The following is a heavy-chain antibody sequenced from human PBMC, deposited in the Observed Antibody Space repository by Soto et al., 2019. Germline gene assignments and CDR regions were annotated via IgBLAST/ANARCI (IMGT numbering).Heavy chain of an antibody. V-gene: IGHV3-23*01. J-gene: IGHJ3*02. D-gene: IGHD1-7*01. CDR2: ISYSADKT. CDR3: ARRARTATTNWGAFDI. Sequence: EVQLLESGGGLVQPGGSLRLSCAASGFTFSNYVMNWVHQAPGKGLEWVSTISYSADKTFYADSVKGRFTISRDNSRDTLFLQMNSLRADDAAVYYCARRARTATTNWGAFDIWGQGTMVTVSS. CDR1: GFTFSNYV.